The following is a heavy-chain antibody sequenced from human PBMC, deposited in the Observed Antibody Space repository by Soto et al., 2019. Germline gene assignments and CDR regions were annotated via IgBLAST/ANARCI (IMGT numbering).Heavy chain of an antibody. CDR2: SSNSGTFS. D-gene: IGHD3-22*01. Sequence: GGSLRLSCAGSGFTFSDYYISWIRQAPGKGLEWISYSSNSGTFSRYADSVKGRFTISRDNSKNTLYLQMNSLRAEDTAVYYCAKDQGSYYYDSSANFDYWGQGTLVTVSS. V-gene: IGHV3-11*05. J-gene: IGHJ4*02. CDR1: GFTFSDYY. CDR3: AKDQGSYYYDSSANFDY.